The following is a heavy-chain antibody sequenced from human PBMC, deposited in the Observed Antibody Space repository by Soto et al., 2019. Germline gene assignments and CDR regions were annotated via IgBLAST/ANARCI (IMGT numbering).Heavy chain of an antibody. CDR2: MNXNSGNK. Sequence: GXSVKVSCKASGYTFTSYDINWVRQATGQGIEWXGWMNXNSGNKGYEQXXQGRVNMXXNTYISTAYMELSRLRSEDTAVYYCARRTIDDYWGQGTLVTVSS. CDR1: GYTFTSYD. CDR3: ARRTIDDY. D-gene: IGHD1-26*01. V-gene: IGHV1-8*02. J-gene: IGHJ4*02.